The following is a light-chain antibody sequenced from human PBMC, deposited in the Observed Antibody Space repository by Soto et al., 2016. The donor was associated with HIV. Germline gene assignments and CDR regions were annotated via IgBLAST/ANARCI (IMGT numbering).Light chain of an antibody. CDR3: QQSYNTPWM. CDR1: QSVSTY. Sequence: DIQMTQSPSSLSASVGDRVTISCRASQSVSTYVNWFQQKPGKAPKLLTYTASNLQTGVPSRFRGSGFGTDFTLTISSLQPEDFATYYCQQSYNTPWMFGQGTKVEIK. V-gene: IGKV1-39*01. J-gene: IGKJ1*01. CDR2: TAS.